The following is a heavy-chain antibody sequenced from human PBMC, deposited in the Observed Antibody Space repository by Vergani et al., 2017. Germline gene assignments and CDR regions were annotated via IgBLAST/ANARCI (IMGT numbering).Heavy chain of an antibody. CDR3: ARLQLDAFDI. J-gene: IGHJ3*02. CDR2: IYYSGST. V-gene: IGHV4-39*01. Sequence: QLQLQESGPGLVKPSETLSLTCTVSGGSISSSSYYWGWFRQPPGEGLELIGSIYYSGSTYYNPSLRSRVTISVDTSKNQFSLKLSSVAAADTAVYYCARLQLDAFDIWGQGTMVTVSS. D-gene: IGHD1-1*01. CDR1: GGSISSSSYY.